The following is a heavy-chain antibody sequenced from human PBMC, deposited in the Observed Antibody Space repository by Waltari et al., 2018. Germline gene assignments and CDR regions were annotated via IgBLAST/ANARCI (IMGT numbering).Heavy chain of an antibody. J-gene: IGHJ5*02. D-gene: IGHD6-13*01. CDR1: GYTFTSYA. CDR2: INAGNGNT. CDR3: ARVAAGSTRDNWFDP. V-gene: IGHV1-3*01. Sequence: QVQLVQSGAEVKKPGASVKVSCKAFGYTFTSYAMNWVRQAPGQRLEWMGWINAGNGNTKYSQNFQGRVTITRDTSASTAYMELSSLRSEDTAVYYCARVAAGSTRDNWFDPWGQGTLVTVSS.